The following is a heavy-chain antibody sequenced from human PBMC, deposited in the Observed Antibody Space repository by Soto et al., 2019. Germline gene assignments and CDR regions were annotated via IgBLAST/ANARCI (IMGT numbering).Heavy chain of an antibody. Sequence: EVQLLESGGGLVQPGGSLRLSCAASGFTFSSYSMSWVRQAPGKGLEWVSAISGSGGSTYYADSVKGRFTISRDNSKNTLYLQMNSLRAADTAVYYCANGGRFGVFDYWGQGTLVTVSS. V-gene: IGHV3-23*01. J-gene: IGHJ4*02. CDR2: ISGSGGST. CDR1: GFTFSSYS. D-gene: IGHD3-10*01. CDR3: ANGGRFGVFDY.